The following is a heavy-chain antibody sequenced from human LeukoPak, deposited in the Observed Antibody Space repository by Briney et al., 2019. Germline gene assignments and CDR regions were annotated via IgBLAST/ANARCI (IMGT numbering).Heavy chain of an antibody. Sequence: GGSLRLSCAASGFTFSGYYMSWIRQAPGKGLEWVSYITSSGRTVYHADSVKGRFSISRDNAKNSLYLQMDSLRAEDTAIYYCAKDRVGAMLYFDQWGQGTLVTVSS. CDR2: ITSSGRTV. V-gene: IGHV3-11*01. CDR1: GFTFSGYY. D-gene: IGHD1-26*01. J-gene: IGHJ4*02. CDR3: AKDRVGAMLYFDQ.